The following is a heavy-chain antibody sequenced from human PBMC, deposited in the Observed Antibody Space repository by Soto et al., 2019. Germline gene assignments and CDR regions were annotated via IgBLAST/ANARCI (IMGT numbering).Heavy chain of an antibody. CDR3: ASRGYSYGRFDY. CDR2: IYSGGST. Sequence: GSLRLSCAASGFTVSSNYMSWVRQAPGKGLEWVSVIYSGGSTYYPDSVKGRFTISRDNSKNTLYLQMNSLRAEDTAVYYCASRGYSYGRFDYWGQGTLVTVSS. V-gene: IGHV3-66*01. J-gene: IGHJ4*02. CDR1: GFTVSSNY. D-gene: IGHD5-18*01.